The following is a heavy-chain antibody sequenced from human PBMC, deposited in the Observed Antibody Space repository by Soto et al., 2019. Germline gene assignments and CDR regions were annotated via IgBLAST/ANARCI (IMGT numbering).Heavy chain of an antibody. CDR2: ISYDGSNK. V-gene: IGHV3-30-3*01. D-gene: IGHD4-17*01. J-gene: IGHJ6*02. CDR1: GFTFSSYA. Sequence: QVQLVESGGGVVQPGRSLRLSCAASGFTFSSYAMHWVRQAPGKGLEWVAVISYDGSNKYYADSVKGRFTISRDNSKNTLYLQMNSLRAEDTAVYYCARVPIYGDYGERLYYYYGMDVWGQGTTVTVSS. CDR3: ARVPIYGDYGERLYYYYGMDV.